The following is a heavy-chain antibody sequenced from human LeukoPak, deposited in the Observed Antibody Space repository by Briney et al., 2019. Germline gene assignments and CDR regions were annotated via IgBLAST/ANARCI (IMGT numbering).Heavy chain of an antibody. CDR2: INSDGSST. CDR1: GFTFSSYW. D-gene: IGHD3-10*01. J-gene: IGHJ4*02. V-gene: IGHV3-74*01. Sequence: GGSLRLSSAASGFTFSSYWMHWVRQAPGKGLVWVSRINSDGSSTSYADSVKGRFTISRDNAKNTLYLQMNSLRAEDTAVYYCARANYGWGHFDYWGQGSLVTVSS. CDR3: ARANYGWGHFDY.